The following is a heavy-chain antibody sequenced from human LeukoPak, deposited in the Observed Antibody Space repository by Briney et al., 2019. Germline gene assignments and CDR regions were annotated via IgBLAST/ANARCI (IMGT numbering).Heavy chain of an antibody. Sequence: SETLSLTCAVYGGSFSGYYWSWIRQPPGKGLEWIGEINHSGSTNYNPSLKSRVTISVDTSKNQFSLKLSSVTGADTAVYYCARHSSGYLFEYWCQGTLVTV. D-gene: IGHD3-22*01. CDR3: ARHSSGYLFEY. CDR2: INHSGST. J-gene: IGHJ4*02. V-gene: IGHV4-34*01. CDR1: GGSFSGYY.